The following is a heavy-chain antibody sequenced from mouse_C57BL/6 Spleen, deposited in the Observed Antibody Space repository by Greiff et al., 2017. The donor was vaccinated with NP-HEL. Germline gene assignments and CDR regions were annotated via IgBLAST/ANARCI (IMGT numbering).Heavy chain of an antibody. D-gene: IGHD2-1*01. J-gene: IGHJ2*01. CDR1: GYTFTSYW. Sequence: QVQLQQPGAELVRPGTSVKLSCKASGYTFTSYWMHWVKQRPGQGLEWIGVIDPSDSYTNYNQKFKGKATLTVDTSSSTAYMQLSSLTSEDSAVYYCARWAGNLSDYWGQGTTLTVSS. CDR2: IDPSDSYT. V-gene: IGHV1-59*01. CDR3: ARWAGNLSDY.